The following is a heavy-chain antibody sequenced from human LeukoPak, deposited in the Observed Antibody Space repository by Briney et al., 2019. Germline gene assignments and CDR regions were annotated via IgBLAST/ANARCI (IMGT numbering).Heavy chain of an antibody. CDR1: GFTFSSYW. CDR2: IKPDGGEK. V-gene: IGHV3-7*03. D-gene: IGHD3-22*01. J-gene: IGHJ4*02. CDR3: ARRNYYDSSGYSPFDY. Sequence: PGGSLRLSCAASGFTFSSYWMTWVRQAPGKGLEWVASIKPDGGEKFSVDSVKGRFTISRDNAKNSLYLQMNSLRAEDTALYHCARRNYYDSSGYSPFDYWGQGTLVTVSS.